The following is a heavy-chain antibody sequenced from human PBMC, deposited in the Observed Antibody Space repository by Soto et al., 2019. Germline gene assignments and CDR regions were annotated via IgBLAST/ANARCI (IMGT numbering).Heavy chain of an antibody. CDR1: GGTFSSYT. Sequence: SVKVSCKASGGTFSSYTISWVRQAPGQGPEWMGRIIPILGIANYAQKFQGRVTITADKSTSTAYMELSSLRSEDTAVYYCARDRVAVAGTEGDYWGQGTLVTVSS. D-gene: IGHD6-19*01. CDR2: IIPILGIA. V-gene: IGHV1-69*04. CDR3: ARDRVAVAGTEGDY. J-gene: IGHJ4*02.